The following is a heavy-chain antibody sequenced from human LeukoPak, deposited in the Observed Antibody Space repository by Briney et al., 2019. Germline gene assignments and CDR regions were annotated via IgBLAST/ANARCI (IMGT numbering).Heavy chain of an antibody. D-gene: IGHD6-19*01. Sequence: SETLSLTCAVYGGSFSGYYWSWIRQPPGKGLEWIGEINHSGSTNYNPSLKSRVTISVDTSKNQFSLKLSSVTAADTAVYYCASWGKQWLVLGDWFDPWGQGTLVTVSS. CDR2: INHSGST. CDR3: ASWGKQWLVLGDWFDP. J-gene: IGHJ5*02. CDR1: GGSFSGYY. V-gene: IGHV4-34*01.